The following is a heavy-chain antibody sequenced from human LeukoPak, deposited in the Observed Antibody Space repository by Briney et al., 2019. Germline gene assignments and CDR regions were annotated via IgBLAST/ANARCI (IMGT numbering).Heavy chain of an antibody. CDR2: IYYSGST. CDR3: ARIPRWGSSGYLDY. Sequence: SETLSLTCTVSGGSISSYYWSWIRQPPGKGLEWIGYIYYSGSTNYNPSLKSRVTISVDTSKNQFSLKLSSVTAADTAVYYCARIPRWGSSGYLDYWGQGTLVTVSS. D-gene: IGHD3-16*01. V-gene: IGHV4-59*12. CDR1: GGSISSYY. J-gene: IGHJ4*02.